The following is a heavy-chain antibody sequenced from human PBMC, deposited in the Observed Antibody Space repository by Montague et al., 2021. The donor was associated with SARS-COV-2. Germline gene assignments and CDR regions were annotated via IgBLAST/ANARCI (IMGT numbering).Heavy chain of an antibody. D-gene: IGHD6-13*01. J-gene: IGHJ5*02. CDR1: GFSLSTSGMC. V-gene: IGHV2-70*11. Sequence: PALVKPTQTLTLTCTFSGFSLSTSGMCVSWIRQPPGKALEWLARIDWDDDKYYSTSLKTRLTISKDPSKNQVVLTMTNMDPVDTATYYCARTLVAAAGSPFDPWGQGTLVTVSS. CDR3: ARTLVAAAGSPFDP. CDR2: IDWDDDK.